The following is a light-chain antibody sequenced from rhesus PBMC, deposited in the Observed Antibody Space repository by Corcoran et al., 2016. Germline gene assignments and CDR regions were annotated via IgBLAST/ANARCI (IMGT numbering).Light chain of an antibody. Sequence: DIQMTQSPSSLSASVGDRVTITCRASQGITNDLAWYQQKPGETPKLLIYEASSLQSGIPSRFSGSGSGTVFTLTISSLQSEDFATDYCQHYYSTPLTFGGGTKVEIK. J-gene: IGKJ4*01. CDR2: EAS. CDR1: QGITND. CDR3: QHYYSTPLT. V-gene: IGKV1-25*01.